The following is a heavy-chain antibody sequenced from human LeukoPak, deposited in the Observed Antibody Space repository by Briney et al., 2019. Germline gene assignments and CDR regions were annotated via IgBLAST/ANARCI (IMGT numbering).Heavy chain of an antibody. CDR2: IYYTGIT. CDR3: AGLHFAAAEEFGP. J-gene: IGHJ5*02. CDR1: GGSVSGFH. D-gene: IGHD6-25*01. Sequence: SETLSLTCTVSGGSVSGFHWSWIRQPPGKGLKWIGYIYYTGITNYNPSLKNRVTISVDRSKNQFSLILNSVAAADTAMYYCAGLHFAAAEEFGPWGPGALVTVSS. V-gene: IGHV4-59*08.